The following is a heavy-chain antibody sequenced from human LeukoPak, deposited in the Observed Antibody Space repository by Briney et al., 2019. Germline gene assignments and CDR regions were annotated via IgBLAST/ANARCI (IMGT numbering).Heavy chain of an antibody. CDR2: IYPGDSDT. CDR3: ARRSAVTQLDAFDI. CDR1: GYSFTSYW. J-gene: IGHJ3*02. D-gene: IGHD4-23*01. V-gene: IGHV5-51*01. Sequence: GESLKISCKGSGYSFTSYWIGWVRQMPGKGLEWMGIIYPGDSDTRYSPSFQGQVTFSADKSITTAYLQWSSLKASDTAMYFCARRSAVTQLDAFDIWGKGQWSPSLQ.